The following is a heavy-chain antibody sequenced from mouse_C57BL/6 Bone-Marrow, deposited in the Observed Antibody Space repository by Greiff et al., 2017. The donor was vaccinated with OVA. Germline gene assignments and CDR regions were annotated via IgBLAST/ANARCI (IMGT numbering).Heavy chain of an antibody. J-gene: IGHJ4*01. Sequence: EVQLVESGGGLVQPKGSLKLSCAASGFSFNTYAMNWVRQAPGKGLEWVARIRSKSNNYATYYADSVKDRFTISRDDSESMLYLQMNNLKTEDTAMYYCVRHDYDVGGYAMDYWGQGTSVTVSS. CDR2: IRSKSNNYAT. CDR3: VRHDYDVGGYAMDY. V-gene: IGHV10-1*01. D-gene: IGHD2-4*01. CDR1: GFSFNTYA.